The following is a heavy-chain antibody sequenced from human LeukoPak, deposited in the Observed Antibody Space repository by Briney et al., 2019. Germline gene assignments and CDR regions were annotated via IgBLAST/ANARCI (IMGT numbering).Heavy chain of an antibody. J-gene: IGHJ4*02. Sequence: SSETQSLTCTVSGGSISSGDYFWSWIRQPPGKGLEWIGNIYYNGNTYYNPSLESRGTISVDTFKNQFSLKLNSVTAADTAVYYCARDLWGLDSWGQGTLVTVSS. V-gene: IGHV4-30-4*01. CDR1: GGSISSGDYF. D-gene: IGHD7-27*01. CDR2: IYYNGNT. CDR3: ARDLWGLDS.